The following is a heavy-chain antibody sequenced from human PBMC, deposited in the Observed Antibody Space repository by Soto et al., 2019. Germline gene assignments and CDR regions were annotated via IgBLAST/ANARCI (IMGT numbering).Heavy chain of an antibody. CDR3: ARADGYYYYGMDV. CDR1: GGAISSGGYY. J-gene: IGHJ6*02. Sequence: LSLTCTVSGGAISSGGYYWSWSRQHPGKVLEWIGYIYYSGSTYYNPSLKSRVTISVDTSKNQFSLKLSSVTAADTAVYYCARADGYYYYGMDVWGQGTTVTVSS. V-gene: IGHV4-31*03. CDR2: IYYSGST.